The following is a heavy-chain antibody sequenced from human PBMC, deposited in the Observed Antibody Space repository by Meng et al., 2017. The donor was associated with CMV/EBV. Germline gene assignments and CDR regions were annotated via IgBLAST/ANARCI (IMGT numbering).Heavy chain of an antibody. V-gene: IGHV3-7*01. Sequence: GESLKISCAASGLTFSSYWMSWVRQAPGKGLEWVANIKQDGSEKYYVDSVKGRFTISRDNAKNSLYLQMNSLRAEDTAVYYCALIGEMATIDYWGQGTLVTVSS. CDR1: GLTFSSYW. CDR3: ALIGEMATIDY. CDR2: IKQDGSEK. J-gene: IGHJ4*02. D-gene: IGHD5-24*01.